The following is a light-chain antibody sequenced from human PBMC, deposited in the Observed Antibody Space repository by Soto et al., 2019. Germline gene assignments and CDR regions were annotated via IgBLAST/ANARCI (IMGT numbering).Light chain of an antibody. CDR1: QSVSTW. CDR2: KAS. V-gene: IGKV1-5*03. J-gene: IGKJ4*02. CDR3: HQYHIYPVT. Sequence: DIQMTQSPSTLSASVGDRVTITCRASQSVSTWLAWYQQKPGEAPKLLIHKASTYEDGVPSRFSGSGSGTDFTLTISSLQAHDFVTYYCHQYHIYPVTFGGGTMVEIK.